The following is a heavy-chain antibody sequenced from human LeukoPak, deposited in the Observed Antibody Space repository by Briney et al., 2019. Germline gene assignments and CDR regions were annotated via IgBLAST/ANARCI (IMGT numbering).Heavy chain of an antibody. D-gene: IGHD3-3*01. CDR3: ARYYDFWSGYYYMDV. Sequence: SETLPLTCTVSGGSISSYYWSWIRQPPGKGLEWIGYIYTSGSTNYNPSLKSRVTISVDTSKNQFSLKLSSVTAADTAVYYCARYYDFWSGYYYMDVWGKGTTVTVSS. J-gene: IGHJ6*03. CDR1: GGSISSYY. V-gene: IGHV4-4*09. CDR2: IYTSGST.